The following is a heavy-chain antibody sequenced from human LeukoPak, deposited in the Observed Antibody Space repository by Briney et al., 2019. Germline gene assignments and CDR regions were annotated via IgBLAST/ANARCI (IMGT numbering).Heavy chain of an antibody. Sequence: SETLSLTCTVSGYSINSGYYWGWIRQPPGKGLEWIAIIYHSGSTYYNPSLKSRVTISVDTSKNQFSLNLSSVTAADTAVYYCARPTPVTDYYYYMDVWGKGTTVTVSS. CDR2: IYHSGST. CDR3: ARPTPVTDYYYYMDV. J-gene: IGHJ6*03. CDR1: GYSINSGYY. D-gene: IGHD1-14*01. V-gene: IGHV4-38-2*02.